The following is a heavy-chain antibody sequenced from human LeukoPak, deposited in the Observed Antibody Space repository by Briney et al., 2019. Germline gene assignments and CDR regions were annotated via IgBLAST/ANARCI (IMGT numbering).Heavy chain of an antibody. CDR2: IRGDGSLL. CDR3: ARDEVGAPPIDY. V-gene: IGHV3-74*01. J-gene: IGHJ4*02. D-gene: IGHD1-26*01. Sequence: PGGSLRLSCEAARFDFSSHWMHWVRQAPGEGLVWISNIRGDGSLLGYADSVKGRFTVSRDNAKNTLFLHMTSLRAEDTAVYYCARDEVGAPPIDYWGQGALVTVSS. CDR1: RFDFSSHW.